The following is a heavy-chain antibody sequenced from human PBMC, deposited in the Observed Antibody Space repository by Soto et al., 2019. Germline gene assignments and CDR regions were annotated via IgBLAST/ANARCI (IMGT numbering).Heavy chain of an antibody. D-gene: IGHD1-1*01. CDR3: ARRWKYYLDC. Sequence: QMQLVESGGGVVKPGRSLRLSCVASGFPFREFGMHWVRQAPGKGLEWVALISYDGSDDADSVKGRFTISRDDSRDTLFLHMDNRRPDDTGVYYCARRWKYYLDCWGHGTLVAVSS. CDR1: GFPFREFG. J-gene: IGHJ4*01. CDR2: ISYDGSD. V-gene: IGHV3-33*05.